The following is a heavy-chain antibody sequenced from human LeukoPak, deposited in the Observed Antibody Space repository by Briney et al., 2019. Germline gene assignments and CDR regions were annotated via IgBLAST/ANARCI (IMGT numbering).Heavy chain of an antibody. Sequence: GSSVKVSCKASGGTFSSYAISWVRQAPGQGLEWMGGIIPIFGTANYAQKFQGRVTITTDESTSTAYMELSSLRSEDTAVYYCAIYVVPAAIVSPVYYYMDVWGKGTTVTVSS. CDR1: GGTFSSYA. D-gene: IGHD2-2*02. CDR3: AIYVVPAAIVSPVYYYMDV. V-gene: IGHV1-69*05. J-gene: IGHJ6*03. CDR2: IIPIFGTA.